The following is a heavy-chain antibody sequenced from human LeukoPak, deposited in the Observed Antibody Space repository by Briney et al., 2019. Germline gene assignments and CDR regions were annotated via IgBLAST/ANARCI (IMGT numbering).Heavy chain of an antibody. Sequence: SETLSLTCAVYGGSFSGYYWSWIRQPPGKGLEWIGEINHSGSTNYNPSLKSRVTISVDTSKNQFSLKLTSVTAADTAVYYCAGIWVTTSPGWFDPWGQGTLVTVSS. V-gene: IGHV4-34*01. J-gene: IGHJ5*02. CDR1: GGSFSGYY. CDR2: INHSGST. D-gene: IGHD2-21*02. CDR3: AGIWVTTSPGWFDP.